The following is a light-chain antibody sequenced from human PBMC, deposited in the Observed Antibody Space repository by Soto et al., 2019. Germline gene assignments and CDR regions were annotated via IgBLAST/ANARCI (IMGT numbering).Light chain of an antibody. Sequence: EIVLTQSPGTLSLSLGERATLSCRASQTVSSNYLAWYQQRPGQAPRLLIYGASSRATGIPDRFSGSGSGTDFTLTINRLEPEDFAVYYCQQYGSSPRTFGGGTKVEIK. CDR1: QTVSSNY. CDR2: GAS. CDR3: QQYGSSPRT. V-gene: IGKV3-20*01. J-gene: IGKJ4*01.